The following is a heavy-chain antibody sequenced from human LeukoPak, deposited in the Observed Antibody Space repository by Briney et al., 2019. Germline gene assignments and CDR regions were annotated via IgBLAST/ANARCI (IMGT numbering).Heavy chain of an antibody. V-gene: IGHV3-23*01. D-gene: IGHD2-2*02. CDR1: GFTFSSYA. CDR3: APQRYCSSTSCYTPYNWFDP. CDR2: ISGSGGST. Sequence: GGSLRLSCAASGFTFSSYAMSWLRQAPGKGLEWVSAISGSGGSTYYADSVKGRFTISRDNSKNTLYLQMNSLRAEDTAVYYCAPQRYCSSTSCYTPYNWFDPWGQGTLVTVSS. J-gene: IGHJ5*02.